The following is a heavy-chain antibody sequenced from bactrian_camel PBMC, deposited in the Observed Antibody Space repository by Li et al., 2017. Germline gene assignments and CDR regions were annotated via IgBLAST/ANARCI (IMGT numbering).Heavy chain of an antibody. D-gene: IGHD5*01. CDR3: RQLLGPYLPGTGLVRLTLIT. V-gene: IGHV3S55*01. Sequence: QVQLVESGGGSVQAGGSLNLSCTASGATRGHICMAWFRQAPGKEREGVASIDSDGTTDYADSVKGRFTISKVKDTLILQMNDVKPEDTGCTTVRQLLGPYLPGTGLVRLTLITGARGPRSPAP. CDR2: IDSDGTT. J-gene: IGHJ6*01. CDR1: GATRGHIC.